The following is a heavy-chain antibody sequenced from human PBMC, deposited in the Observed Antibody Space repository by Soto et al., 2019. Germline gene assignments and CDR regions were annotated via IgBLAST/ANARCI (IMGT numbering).Heavy chain of an antibody. CDR1: GGTFSRHA. CDR3: ARSGYSSSWYLYYYYYGMDV. J-gene: IGHJ6*02. V-gene: IGHV1-69*01. Sequence: QVQLVQSGAEVRKPGSSVKVSCKASGGTFSRHAISWVRQAPGQGLEWMGGIIPIFGTANHAQKFQGRVTIIADESTSTVYMELSSLRSEDTAVYYCARSGYSSSWYLYYYYYGMDVWGQGTTVTVSS. D-gene: IGHD6-13*01. CDR2: IIPIFGTA.